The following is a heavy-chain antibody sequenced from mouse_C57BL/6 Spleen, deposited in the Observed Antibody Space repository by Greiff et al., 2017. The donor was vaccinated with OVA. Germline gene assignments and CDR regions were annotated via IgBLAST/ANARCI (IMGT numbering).Heavy chain of an antibody. CDR1: GYTFTSYW. Sequence: QVQLQQPGAELVKPGASVKLSCKASGYTFTSYWMQWVKQRPGQGLEWIGEIDPSDSYTNYNQKFKGKATLTVDTSSSTAYMQLSSLTSEDSAVYYCARDQAWFAYWGKGTLVTVSA. CDR3: ARDQAWFAY. CDR2: IDPSDSYT. D-gene: IGHD3-2*02. J-gene: IGHJ3*01. V-gene: IGHV1-50*01.